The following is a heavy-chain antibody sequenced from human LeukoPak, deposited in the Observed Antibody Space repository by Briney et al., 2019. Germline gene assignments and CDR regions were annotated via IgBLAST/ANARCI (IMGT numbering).Heavy chain of an antibody. D-gene: IGHD3-10*01. CDR3: AKEGPPNYYGSGSYRYYYYYGMDV. V-gene: IGHV3-30*18. CDR2: ISYDGSNK. J-gene: IGHJ6*02. Sequence: PGESLKISCAASGFTFSSYGMHWVRQAPGKGLEWVAVISYDGSNKYYADSVKGRFTISRDNSKNTLYLQMNSLRAEDTAVYYCAKEGPPNYYGSGSYRYYYYYGMDVWGQGTTVTVSS. CDR1: GFTFSSYG.